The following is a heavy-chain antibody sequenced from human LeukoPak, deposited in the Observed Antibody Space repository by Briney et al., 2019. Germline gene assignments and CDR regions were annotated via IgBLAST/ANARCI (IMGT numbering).Heavy chain of an antibody. D-gene: IGHD1-1*01. CDR3: ARNVGSGLDY. CDR2: INPSGGST. V-gene: IGHV1-46*01. J-gene: IGHJ4*02. CDR1: GYTFTTYY. Sequence: GASVTVSCKASGYTFTTYYIHWVRQAPGQGLEWMGFINPSGGSTSYAQKFQGRVTMTRDTSTSTVYMELSSLRSEDTAVYYCARNVGSGLDYWGQGTLVAVSS.